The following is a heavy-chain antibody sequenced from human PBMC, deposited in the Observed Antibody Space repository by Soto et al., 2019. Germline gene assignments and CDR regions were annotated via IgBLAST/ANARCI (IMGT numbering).Heavy chain of an antibody. J-gene: IGHJ4*02. CDR1: GYSFTSYW. D-gene: IGHD6-13*01. Sequence: PGESLKISCKGSGYSFTSYWISWVRQMPGKGLEWMGRIDPSDSYTNYSPSFQGHVTISADKSISTAYLQWSSLKASDTAMYYCARVYSNSWYDGMDFDYWGQGTLVTVSS. CDR2: IDPSDSYT. V-gene: IGHV5-10-1*01. CDR3: ARVYSNSWYDGMDFDY.